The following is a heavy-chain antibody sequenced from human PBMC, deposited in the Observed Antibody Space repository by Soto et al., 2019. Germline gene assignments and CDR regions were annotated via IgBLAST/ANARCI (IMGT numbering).Heavy chain of an antibody. Sequence: QVQLVQSGAEVKKPGASVKVSCKASGYTFTSHYMHWVRQAPGQGLEWMGIINPNGENTDYAQKFKGRSTMTRDTSTSTVYMELGNLRSEDPAVYFCARAGRLMVYALEYWGQGTLLTVSS. CDR3: ARAGRLMVYALEY. CDR1: GYTFTSHY. D-gene: IGHD2-8*01. CDR2: INPNGENT. V-gene: IGHV1-46*01. J-gene: IGHJ4*02.